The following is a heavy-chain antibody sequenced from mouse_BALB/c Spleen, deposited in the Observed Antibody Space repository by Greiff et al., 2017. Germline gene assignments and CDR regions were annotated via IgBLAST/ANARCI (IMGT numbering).Heavy chain of an antibody. D-gene: IGHD1-1*01. Sequence: LQQPGSELVRPGASVKLSCKASGYTFTSYWMHWVKQRHGQGLEWIGNIYPGSGSTNYDEKFKSKGTLTVDTSSSIAYMHLSSLTSEDSAVYYCTRGYYGSKGGNFDVWGAGTTVTVSS. CDR3: TRGYYGSKGGNFDV. J-gene: IGHJ1*01. CDR1: GYTFTSYW. CDR2: IYPGSGST. V-gene: IGHV1S22*01.